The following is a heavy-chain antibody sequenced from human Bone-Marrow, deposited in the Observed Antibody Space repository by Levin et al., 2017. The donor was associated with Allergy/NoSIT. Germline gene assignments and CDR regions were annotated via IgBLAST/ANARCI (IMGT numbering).Heavy chain of an antibody. D-gene: IGHD2-15*01. V-gene: IGHV2-70*11. CDR2: IDWDDDK. J-gene: IGHJ6*02. CDR1: GFSLSTSGVC. Sequence: QTLSLTCTFSGFSLSTSGVCVSWLRQPPGKALEWLARIDWDDDKYYTTSLKTRLTISRDTSKNQVVLTMTNVDPVDTATYYCARIIIGSQGIFSMDVWGQGTTVTVSS. CDR3: ARIIIGSQGIFSMDV.